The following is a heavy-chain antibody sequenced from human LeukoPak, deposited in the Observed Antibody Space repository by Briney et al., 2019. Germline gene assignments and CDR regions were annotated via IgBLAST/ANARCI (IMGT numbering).Heavy chain of an antibody. CDR1: GFTFSSYS. J-gene: IGHJ5*02. D-gene: IGHD3-10*01. CDR2: ITSSGEST. Sequence: PGGSLRLSCAASGFTFSSYSMTWVRQAPGKGLEWVSAITSSGESTDYADSVKGRFTISRDNSKNTLYLQMNSLRAEDTAVYYCAKMVPVGDWFDPWGQGTLVTVSS. CDR3: AKMVPVGDWFDP. V-gene: IGHV3-23*01.